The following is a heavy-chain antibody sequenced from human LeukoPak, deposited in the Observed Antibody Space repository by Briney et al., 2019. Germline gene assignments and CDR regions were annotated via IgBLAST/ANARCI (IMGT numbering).Heavy chain of an antibody. D-gene: IGHD3-22*01. CDR1: GFTFSDHY. CDR2: ISSSSSDT. V-gene: IGHV3-11*05. J-gene: IGHJ4*02. Sequence: GGSLRLSCAASGFTFSDHYMTWIRQAPGRGLEWLSYISSSSSDTNSADSVKGRFTISRDNAKNALYLQMNTLRAEDTAVYYCTRDPRLADYWGQGTQVTVSS. CDR3: TRDPRLADY.